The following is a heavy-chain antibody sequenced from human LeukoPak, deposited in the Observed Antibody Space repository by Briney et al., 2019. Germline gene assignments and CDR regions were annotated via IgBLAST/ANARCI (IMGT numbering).Heavy chain of an antibody. CDR1: GYTFTGYY. Sequence: ASVKVSCKASGYTFTGYYMHWVRQAPGQGLEWMGIINPSGGSTSYAQKSQGRVTMTRDTSTSTVYMELSSLRSEDTAVYYCARVGLGYCSSTSCSGVYWGQGTLVTVSS. CDR3: ARVGLGYCSSTSCSGVY. J-gene: IGHJ4*02. D-gene: IGHD2-2*01. CDR2: INPSGGST. V-gene: IGHV1-46*01.